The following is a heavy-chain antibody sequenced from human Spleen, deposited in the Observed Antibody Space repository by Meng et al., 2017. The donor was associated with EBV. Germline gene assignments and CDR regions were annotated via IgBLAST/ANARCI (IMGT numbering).Heavy chain of an antibody. CDR2: ISGTSTYI. Sequence: EVQVVESGGGLVKPGGSXXLSCAASGLSFSRYSMSWVRQAPGKGLEWVSSISGTSTYIYYADSVKGRFTISRDNGKNSVYLQMSSLRAEDTAVYYCARDNDYANYEFDYWGQGTLVTVSS. CDR3: ARDNDYANYEFDY. D-gene: IGHD4-17*01. J-gene: IGHJ4*02. CDR1: GLSFSRYS. V-gene: IGHV3-21*01.